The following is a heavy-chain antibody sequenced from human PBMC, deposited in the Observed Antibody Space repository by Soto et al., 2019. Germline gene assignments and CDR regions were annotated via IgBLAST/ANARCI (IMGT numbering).Heavy chain of an antibody. CDR2: ISATNGNT. V-gene: IGHV1-18*01. CDR1: GGTFSSYA. D-gene: IGHD3-22*01. CDR3: GRDRDYYDSSGP. Sequence: QVQLVQSGAEVKKPGSSVKVSCKASGGTFSSYAISWVRQAPGQGLEWMGGISATNGNTAYAQSLQGRVTMTTDTSTSTAYMELTSLRSDDTAVYYCGRDRDYYDSSGPWGQGTLVTVSS. J-gene: IGHJ5*02.